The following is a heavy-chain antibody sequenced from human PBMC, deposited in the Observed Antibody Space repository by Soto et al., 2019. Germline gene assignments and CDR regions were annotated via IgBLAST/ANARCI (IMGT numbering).Heavy chain of an antibody. Sequence: KTSETLSLTCAVSGGSISSSNWWSWVRQPPGKGLEWIGEIYHSGSTNYNPSLKSRVTISVDKSKSQFSLKLNSVTAADTAVYYCARALRYCSGGSCYHNWFDPWGQGTLVTVSS. D-gene: IGHD2-15*01. CDR3: ARALRYCSGGSCYHNWFDP. J-gene: IGHJ5*02. CDR2: IYHSGST. V-gene: IGHV4-4*02. CDR1: GGSISSSNW.